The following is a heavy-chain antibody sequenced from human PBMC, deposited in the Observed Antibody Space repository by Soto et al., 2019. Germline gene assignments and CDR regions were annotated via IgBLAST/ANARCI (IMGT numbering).Heavy chain of an antibody. CDR2: IYYSGST. CDR1: GGSISSSSYY. J-gene: IGHJ4*02. D-gene: IGHD3-16*01. CDR3: ARWGAAGYLFDY. V-gene: IGHV4-39*07. Sequence: SETLFLTCTVSGGSISSSSYYWGWIRQPPGKGLEWIGSIYYSGSTYYNPSLKSRVTISVDTPKNQFSLKLSSVTAADTAVYYCARWGAAGYLFDYWGQGTLVTVSS.